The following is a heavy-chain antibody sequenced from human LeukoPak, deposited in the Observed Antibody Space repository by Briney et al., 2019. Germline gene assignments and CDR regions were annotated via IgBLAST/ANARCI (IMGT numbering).Heavy chain of an antibody. J-gene: IGHJ3*02. V-gene: IGHV3-21*01. Sequence: KSGGSLRLSCAASGFTFSSYGMNWVRQAPGKGLEWVSSISSSSSYIYYADSVKGRFTISRDNAKNSLYLQMNSLRAEDTAVYYCARVRKGYDAFDIWGQGTMVTVSS. CDR1: GFTFSSYG. D-gene: IGHD6-13*01. CDR3: ARVRKGYDAFDI. CDR2: ISSSSSYI.